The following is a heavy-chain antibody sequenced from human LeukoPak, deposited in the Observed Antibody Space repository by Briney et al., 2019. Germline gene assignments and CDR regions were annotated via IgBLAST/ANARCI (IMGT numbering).Heavy chain of an antibody. CDR1: GYTFTSYD. Sequence: ASVKVSCKASGYTFTSYDINRVRQATGQGLEWMGWMNPNSGNTGYAQKFQGRVTMTRNTSISTAYMELSSLRSEDTAVYYCARPLSFYGSGSYDYWGQGTLVTVSS. CDR3: ARPLSFYGSGSYDY. J-gene: IGHJ4*02. D-gene: IGHD3-10*01. CDR2: MNPNSGNT. V-gene: IGHV1-8*01.